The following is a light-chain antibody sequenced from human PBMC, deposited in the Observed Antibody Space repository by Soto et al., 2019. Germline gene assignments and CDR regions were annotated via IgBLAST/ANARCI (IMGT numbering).Light chain of an antibody. V-gene: IGKV3D-11*01. CDR1: QGVSNF. CDR3: QHRGT. Sequence: EIVLTQSPATLSLSPGERATLSCRASQGVSNFLAWYQQKPGQAPRLLIYDVSNRATGIPARFSGSGPGTDFTLTISSLEPEDFAVYYCQHRGTFGGGTKVEIK. J-gene: IGKJ4*01. CDR2: DVS.